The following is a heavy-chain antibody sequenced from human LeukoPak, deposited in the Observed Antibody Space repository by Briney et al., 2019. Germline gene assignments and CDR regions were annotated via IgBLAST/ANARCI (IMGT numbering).Heavy chain of an antibody. CDR1: GGSINNYY. CDR2: IYTRGST. CDR3: ARGRYCSADNCSGGDAFDI. D-gene: IGHD2-15*01. Sequence: PETLSLTCTVSGGSINNYYWSWIRQPAGKGLEWIGRIYTRGSTNYNPSLKSRVTMSVDTSKNQFSLKLSSVTAADTAVYYCARGRYCSADNCSGGDAFDIWGQGTMVSVSS. V-gene: IGHV4-4*07. J-gene: IGHJ3*02.